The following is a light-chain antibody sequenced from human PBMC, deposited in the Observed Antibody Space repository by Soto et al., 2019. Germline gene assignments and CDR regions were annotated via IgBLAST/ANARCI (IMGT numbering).Light chain of an antibody. V-gene: IGKV1-12*01. J-gene: IGKJ5*01. Sequence: DIQMTPSPSSVSSSVGDRVTIPCRANQPISNWLAWYQQKPGKAPKLLIYVASALHSGVPSRFSGSGSGTEFTLTISSLQPEDFATYYCQQANSFPITFGQGTRLEIK. CDR1: QPISNW. CDR2: VAS. CDR3: QQANSFPIT.